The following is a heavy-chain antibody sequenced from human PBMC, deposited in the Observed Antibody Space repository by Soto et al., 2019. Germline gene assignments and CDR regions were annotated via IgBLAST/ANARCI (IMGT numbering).Heavy chain of an antibody. CDR3: ARGMTTVTTFDY. Sequence: TQYLTITVSGGTIGSGGCYWIWITQPPGKGLEWIGYIYYSGSTYYNPSLRSRVSISVDTSKNQVSLKLSSVTAADTAVYYWARGMTTVTTFDYWGQGTLVTVSS. J-gene: IGHJ4*02. CDR2: IYYSGST. D-gene: IGHD4-17*01. CDR1: GGTIGSGGCY. V-gene: IGHV4-30-4*01.